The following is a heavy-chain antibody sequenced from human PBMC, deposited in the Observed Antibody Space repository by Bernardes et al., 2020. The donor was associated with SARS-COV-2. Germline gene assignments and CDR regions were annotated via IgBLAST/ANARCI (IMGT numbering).Heavy chain of an antibody. CDR1: AYSISSVYY. D-gene: IGHD6-6*01. CDR3: AREAGDSSSSLDP. V-gene: IGHV4-38-2*02. Sequence: PEPLSLTCAISAYSISSVYYWGCILQPPGKGLEWIGSISHTGSTYYNPSLKSRVTISVDTSKNHLSLTVSSVTAADTAVYYCAREAGDSSSSLDPWGQGALVTVSS. CDR2: ISHTGST. J-gene: IGHJ5*02.